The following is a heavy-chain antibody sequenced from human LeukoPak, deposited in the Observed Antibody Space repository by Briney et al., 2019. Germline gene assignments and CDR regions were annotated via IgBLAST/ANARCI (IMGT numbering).Heavy chain of an antibody. CDR2: VYYTGST. J-gene: IGHJ4*02. Sequence: SETLSLTCTVSGGSISSALYHWGWIRQPPGKNLEWLGSVYYTGSTHNNPSLKSRVTISVDTSKNQFSLNLSSVTAADTAVYYCARDLYGGGFFEYWGQGTLVTVSS. CDR3: ARDLYGGGFFEY. D-gene: IGHD2-15*01. CDR1: GGSISSALYH. V-gene: IGHV4-39*07.